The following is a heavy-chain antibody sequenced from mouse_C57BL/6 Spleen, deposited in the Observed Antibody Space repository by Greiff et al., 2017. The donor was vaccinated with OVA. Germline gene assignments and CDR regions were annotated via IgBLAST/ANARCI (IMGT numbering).Heavy chain of an antibody. CDR3: ASGDYEDWYFDV. CDR2: IYPGSGST. J-gene: IGHJ1*03. V-gene: IGHV1-55*01. CDR1: GYTFTSYW. D-gene: IGHD2-4*01. Sequence: QVQLQQSGAELVKPGASVKMSCKASGYTFTSYWITWVKQRPGQGLEWIGDIYPGSGSTNYNEKFKSKATLTVDKSSSTAYMQLSSLTSEDSAVYYCASGDYEDWYFDVWGTGTTVTVSS.